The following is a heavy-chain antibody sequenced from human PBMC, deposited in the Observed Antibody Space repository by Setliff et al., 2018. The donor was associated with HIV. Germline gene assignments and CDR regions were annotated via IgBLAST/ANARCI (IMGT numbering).Heavy chain of an antibody. Sequence: SETLSLTCTVSGASINSGSHNWGWIRQPPGKGLEWIATLHYTGTTYYNPSLKSRVTISTDTSKNQFSLKLSSVTAADTVVYYCARRIQLRDSSGRSCWTFDIWGQGTMVTVSS. CDR1: GASINSGSHN. D-gene: IGHD2-15*01. CDR2: LHYTGTT. CDR3: ARRIQLRDSSGRSCWTFDI. V-gene: IGHV4-39*01. J-gene: IGHJ3*02.